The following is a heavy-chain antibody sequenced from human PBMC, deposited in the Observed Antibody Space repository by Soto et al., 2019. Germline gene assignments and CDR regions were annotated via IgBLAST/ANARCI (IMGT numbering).Heavy chain of an antibody. CDR1: GFTFSSYS. D-gene: IGHD3-9*01. V-gene: IGHV3-48*01. J-gene: IGHJ4*02. Sequence: GGSLRLSCATSGFTFSSYSMNWVRQAPGKGLEWVSYISSSSSTIYYADSMKGRFTISRDNAKNSLYLQMNSLRAEDTAVYYCARDSDFDWLFPDYWGQGTLVTVSS. CDR2: ISSSSSTI. CDR3: ARDSDFDWLFPDY.